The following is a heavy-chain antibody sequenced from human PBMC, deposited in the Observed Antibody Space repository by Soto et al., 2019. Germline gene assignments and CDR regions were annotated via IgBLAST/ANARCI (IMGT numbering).Heavy chain of an antibody. D-gene: IGHD2-15*01. CDR2: IYHSGST. J-gene: IGHJ6*02. Sequence: SETLSLTCAVSGGSISSGGYSWSWIRQPPGKGLEWIGYIYHSGSTYYDPSLKSRFTISVDRSKNQFSLKLSSVTAADTAVYYCARGYCSGGSCYLLDYYYGMDVWGQGTTVTVSS. CDR3: ARGYCSGGSCYLLDYYYGMDV. CDR1: GGSISSGGYS. V-gene: IGHV4-30-2*05.